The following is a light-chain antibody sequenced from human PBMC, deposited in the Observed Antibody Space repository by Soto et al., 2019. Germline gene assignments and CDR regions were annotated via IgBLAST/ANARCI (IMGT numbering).Light chain of an antibody. CDR3: SSYAGTYTSYV. V-gene: IGLV2-11*01. CDR1: SSDVGGYDY. CDR2: DVT. Sequence: QSALTQPRSVSGSPGQSVTISCTGTSSDVGGYDYVSWYQQHPGKAPKLMIYDVTKRPSGVPDRFSGSRSGNTASLTISGLQAEDDSDYYCSSYAGTYTSYVFGTGTKVTVL. J-gene: IGLJ1*01.